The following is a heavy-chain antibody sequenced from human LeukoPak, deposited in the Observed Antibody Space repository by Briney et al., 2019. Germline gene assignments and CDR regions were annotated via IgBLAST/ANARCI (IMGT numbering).Heavy chain of an antibody. J-gene: IGHJ4*02. CDR1: GFTFSDYF. CDR3: VRGRGYRYIL. V-gene: IGHV3-11*01. CDR2: ISGSGNTI. D-gene: IGHD5-18*01. Sequence: GGSLRLSCAASGFTFSDYFMTWIRQAPGKGLEWVSYISGSGNTIYYADSVKGRFTISRDNAKNSLYLQMSSLRAEDTAVYYCVRGRGYRYILWGQGTLVTVSS.